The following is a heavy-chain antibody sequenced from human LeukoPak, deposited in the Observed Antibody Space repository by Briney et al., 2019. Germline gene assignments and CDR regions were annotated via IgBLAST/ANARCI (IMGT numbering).Heavy chain of an antibody. V-gene: IGHV4-39*01. CDR1: GFTFSSYS. D-gene: IGHD6-19*01. CDR3: ARQRGWPFDY. CDR2: IYYSGST. J-gene: IGHJ4*02. Sequence: PGGSLRLSCAASGFTFSSYSMNWIRQPPGKGLEWIGSIYYSGSTYYNPSLKSRVTISVDTSKNQFSLKLSSVTAADTAVYYCARQRGWPFDYWGQGTLVTVSS.